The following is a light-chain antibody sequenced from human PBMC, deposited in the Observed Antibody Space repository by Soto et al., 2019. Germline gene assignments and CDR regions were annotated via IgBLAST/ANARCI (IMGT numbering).Light chain of an antibody. J-gene: IGLJ1*01. CDR2: EVT. Sequence: QSALTQPRSVSGSPGQSVTISCTGTSSDVGGYNYVSWYQQHPGKAPKLKIYEVTKRPSGVPDRFSGSKSGNTASLTISGLQAEDEADYYCSSYTSSSTPYVFGTGTKLTVL. CDR1: SSDVGGYNY. V-gene: IGLV2-11*01. CDR3: SSYTSSSTPYV.